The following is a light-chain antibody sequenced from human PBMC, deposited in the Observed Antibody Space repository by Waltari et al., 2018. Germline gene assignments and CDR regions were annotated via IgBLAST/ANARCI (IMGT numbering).Light chain of an antibody. CDR2: DKN. CDR3: HSRDASGVAGS. CDR1: SLRSYY. V-gene: IGLV3-19*01. J-gene: IGLJ2*01. Sequence: SSELTQDPAVSLAMGQTVRITSQGDSLRSYYASWSQQRPGQAPILVIYDKNNRPSGVPDRFSGSSSHNTGSLTITGAQAEDEASYYCHSRDASGVAGSFGGGTKLTVL.